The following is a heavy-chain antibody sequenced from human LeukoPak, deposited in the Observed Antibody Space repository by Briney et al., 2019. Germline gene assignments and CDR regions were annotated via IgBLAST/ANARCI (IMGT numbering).Heavy chain of an antibody. Sequence: SQTLSLTCAVSGGSISSGGYSWSWIRQPPGKGLEWIGYIYHSGSTYYNPSLKSRVTISVDRSKNQFSLKLSSVTAADTAVYYRARGTNGVEPPPDWFDPWGQGTLVTVSS. D-gene: IGHD2-8*01. CDR2: IYHSGST. CDR3: ARGTNGVEPPPDWFDP. J-gene: IGHJ5*02. CDR1: GGSISSGGYS. V-gene: IGHV4-30-2*01.